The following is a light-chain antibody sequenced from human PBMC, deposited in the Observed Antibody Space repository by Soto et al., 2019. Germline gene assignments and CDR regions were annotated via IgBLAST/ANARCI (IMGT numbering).Light chain of an antibody. CDR1: QSLITRY. J-gene: IGKJ5*01. CDR2: GAS. CDR3: QQYGTSPT. Sequence: IVLTQSPGTRSLFPGERATLSCRASQSLITRYLAWYQQKPGQAPRLLIYGASSRATGIPDRFSGSGSGTDFTLTISRLEPEDFAVYSCQQYGTSPTFGQGTRLEIK. V-gene: IGKV3-20*01.